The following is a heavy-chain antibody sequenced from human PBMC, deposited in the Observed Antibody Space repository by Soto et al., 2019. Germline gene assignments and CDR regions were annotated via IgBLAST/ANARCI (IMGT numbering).Heavy chain of an antibody. CDR3: ARGTYYFDY. CDR2: ISSSSSTI. J-gene: IGHJ4*02. V-gene: IGHV3-48*01. CDR1: GFTFSSYS. Sequence: GGSLRLSCAASGFTFSSYSMNWVRQAQGKGLEWVSYISSSSSTIYYADSVKGRFTISRDNAKNSLYLQMNSLRAEDTAVYYCARGTYYFDYWGQGTLVTVSS.